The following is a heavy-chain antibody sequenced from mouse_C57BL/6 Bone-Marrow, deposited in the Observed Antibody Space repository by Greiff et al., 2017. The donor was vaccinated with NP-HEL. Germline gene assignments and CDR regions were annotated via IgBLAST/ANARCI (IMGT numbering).Heavy chain of an antibody. Sequence: QVQLQQPGAELVRPGTSVKLSCKASGYTFTSYWMHWVKQRPGQGLEWIGVIDPSDSYTNYNQKFKGKATLTVDTSSSTAYMQLSSLTSEDSAVYYCARAITTVVAYYYAMDYWGQGTSVTVSS. V-gene: IGHV1-59*01. CDR3: ARAITTVVAYYYAMDY. CDR2: IDPSDSYT. D-gene: IGHD1-1*01. J-gene: IGHJ4*01. CDR1: GYTFTSYW.